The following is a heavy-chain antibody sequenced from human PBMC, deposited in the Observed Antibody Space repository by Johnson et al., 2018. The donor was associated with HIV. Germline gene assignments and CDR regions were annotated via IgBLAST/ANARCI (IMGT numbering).Heavy chain of an antibody. D-gene: IGHD3-22*01. J-gene: IGHJ3*02. CDR1: GFTFSSYG. CDR3: TRDYPYDRSPRGAFDI. V-gene: IGHV3-30*03. CDR2: ISYDGSNK. Sequence: VQLVESGGGVVQPGRSLRLSCAASGFTFSSYGMHWVRQAPGKGLEWVAVISYDGSNKYYADSVKGRFTISRDNSKNTLYLQMNSLRAEDTAVYYCTRDYPYDRSPRGAFDIWGHGTMVTVSS.